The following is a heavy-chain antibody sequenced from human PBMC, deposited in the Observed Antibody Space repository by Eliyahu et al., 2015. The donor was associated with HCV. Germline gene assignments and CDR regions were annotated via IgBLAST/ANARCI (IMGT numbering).Heavy chain of an antibody. CDR3: ARDQPPYGESYYYYYGMDV. CDR2: INPSGGST. V-gene: IGHV1-46*01. Sequence: QVQLVQSGAEVKKPGASVKVSCKASGYTXTSYYMHWVRQAPGQGLEWMGIINPSGGSTSYAQKFQGRVTMTRDTSTSTVYMELSSLRSEDTAVYYCARDQPPYGESYYYYYGMDVWGQGTTVTVSS. D-gene: IGHD4-17*01. J-gene: IGHJ6*02. CDR1: GYTXTSYY.